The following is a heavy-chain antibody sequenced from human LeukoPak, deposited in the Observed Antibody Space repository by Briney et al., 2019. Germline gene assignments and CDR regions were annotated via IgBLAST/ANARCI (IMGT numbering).Heavy chain of an antibody. CDR1: GYTFTGYY. CDR2: ISAYNGNT. J-gene: IGHJ4*02. CDR3: AGSGGDGHFDY. Sequence: ASVKVSCKASGYTFTGYYMHWVRQAPGQGLEWVGWISAYNGNTNYAQKLQGRVTMTTDTSTGTAYMELRSLRSDDTAVYYCAGSGGDGHFDYWGQGTLVTVSS. V-gene: IGHV1-18*04. D-gene: IGHD3-10*01.